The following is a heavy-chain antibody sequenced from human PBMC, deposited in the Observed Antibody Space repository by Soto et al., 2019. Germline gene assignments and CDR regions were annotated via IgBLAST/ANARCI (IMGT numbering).Heavy chain of an antibody. CDR3: AKRLLWFGEPPEY. CDR1: GFTFSSYA. CDR2: ISGSGGST. Sequence: GGSLRLSCAASGFTFSSYAMSWVRQAPGKGLEWVSAISGSGGSTYYADSVKGRFTISRGNSKNTLYLQMNSLRAEDTAVYYCAKRLLWFGEPPEYWGQGTLVTVSS. D-gene: IGHD3-10*01. V-gene: IGHV3-23*01. J-gene: IGHJ4*02.